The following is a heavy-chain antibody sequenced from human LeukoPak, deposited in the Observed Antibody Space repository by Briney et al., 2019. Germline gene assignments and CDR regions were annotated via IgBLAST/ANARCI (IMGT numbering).Heavy chain of an antibody. CDR3: ARGLRSGIVVVPAANPGGY. CDR1: GFTFSSYA. V-gene: IGHV3-30*01. D-gene: IGHD2-2*01. J-gene: IGHJ4*02. CDR2: ISYDGSNK. Sequence: GRSQRLSCAASGFTFSSYAMHWVRQAPGKGLEWVAVISYDGSNKYYADSVKGRFTISRDNSKNTLYLQMNSLRAEDTAVYYCARGLRSGIVVVPAANPGGYWGQGTLVTVSS.